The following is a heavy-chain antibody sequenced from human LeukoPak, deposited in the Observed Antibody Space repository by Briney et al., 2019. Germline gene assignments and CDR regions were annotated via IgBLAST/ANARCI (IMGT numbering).Heavy chain of an antibody. CDR1: GYTFTGYY. CDR2: INPNSGGT. V-gene: IGHV1-2*02. CDR3: ARPRQDYDSSGYYQMAFDY. D-gene: IGHD3-22*01. J-gene: IGHJ4*02. Sequence: GASVKVSCKASGYTFTGYYMHWVRQAPGQGLEWMGWINPNSGGTNYAQKFQGRVTMTRGTSISTAYMELSRLRSDDTAVYYCARPRQDYDSSGYYQMAFDYWGQGTLVTVSS.